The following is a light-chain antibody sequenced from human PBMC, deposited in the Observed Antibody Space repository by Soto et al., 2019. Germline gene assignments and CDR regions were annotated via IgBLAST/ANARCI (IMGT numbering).Light chain of an antibody. V-gene: IGKV1-39*01. CDR3: QQAYNTPFT. J-gene: IGKJ3*01. CDR2: AAS. Sequence: DIQMTHSPSSLAASLGDSVGIACRASQTITINLNWYQQKPGKAPQVLISAASTLQSGVPSRFSGSGSGTEFTLTIASLQPEDSATYYCQQAYNTPFTFGPGTKVDIK. CDR1: QTITIN.